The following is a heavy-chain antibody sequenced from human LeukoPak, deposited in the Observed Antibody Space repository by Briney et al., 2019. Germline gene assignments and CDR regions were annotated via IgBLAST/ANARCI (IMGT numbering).Heavy chain of an antibody. V-gene: IGHV5-51*01. J-gene: IGHJ4*02. Sequence: GESLKISCKVSGYSFTSYWIGWVRQMPGKGLEWMGIIYSVDSDTRYSPSFQGQVTISADKSISTAYLQWSSLKASDTAMYYCARTDIVVVPAAIENGFDYWGQGTLVTVSS. CDR2: IYSVDSDT. D-gene: IGHD2-2*01. CDR1: GYSFTSYW. CDR3: ARTDIVVVPAAIENGFDY.